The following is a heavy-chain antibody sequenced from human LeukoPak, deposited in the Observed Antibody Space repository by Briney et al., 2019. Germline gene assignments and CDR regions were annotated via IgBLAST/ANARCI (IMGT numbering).Heavy chain of an antibody. CDR1: GGSISSYY. CDR3: ARDSAVAGPNYYYYYGMDV. CDR2: IYYSGST. V-gene: IGHV4-59*01. D-gene: IGHD6-19*01. Sequence: SETLSLTCTVSGGSISSYYWSWIRQPPGKGLEWIRYIYYSGSTNYNPSLKSRVTISVDTSKNQFSLKLSSVTAADTAVYYCARDSAVAGPNYYYYYGMDVWGQGTTVTVSS. J-gene: IGHJ6*02.